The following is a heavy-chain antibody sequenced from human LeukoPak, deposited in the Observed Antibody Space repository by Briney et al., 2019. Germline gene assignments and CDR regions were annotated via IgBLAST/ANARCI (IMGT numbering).Heavy chain of an antibody. CDR3: AKDVGYCSGGSCHAPPDY. CDR2: ISGSGGST. V-gene: IGHV3-23*01. D-gene: IGHD2-15*01. J-gene: IGHJ4*02. CDR1: GFTFSSYA. Sequence: GGSLRLSCAASGFTFSSYAMSWVRQAPGKGLEWVSAISGSGGSTYYADSVKGRFTISRDNPKNTLYLQMNSLRAEDTAVYYCAKDVGYCSGGSCHAPPDYWGQGTLVTVSS.